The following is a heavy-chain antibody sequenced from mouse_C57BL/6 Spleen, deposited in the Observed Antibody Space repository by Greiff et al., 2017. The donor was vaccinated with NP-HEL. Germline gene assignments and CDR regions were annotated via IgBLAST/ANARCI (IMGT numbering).Heavy chain of an antibody. V-gene: IGHV1-52*01. CDR1: GYTFTSYW. D-gene: IGHD1-1*01. CDR3: AREDYYPAWDY. Sequence: QVQLQQPGAELVRPGSSVKLSCKASGYTFTSYWMHWVKQRPIQGLEWIGNIDPSDSETNYNQKFKDKATLTVDKSSSTAYMQLSSLTSEDSAVYYCAREDYYPAWDYWGQGTSVTVSS. CDR2: IDPSDSET. J-gene: IGHJ4*01.